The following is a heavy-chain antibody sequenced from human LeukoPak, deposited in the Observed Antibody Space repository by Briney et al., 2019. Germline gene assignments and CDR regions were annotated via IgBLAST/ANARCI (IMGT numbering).Heavy chain of an antibody. Sequence: PGGSLRLSCAASRFTFSSYAMSWVRQAPGKGLEWVSAISGSGGSTYYADSVKGRFTISRDNSKNTLYLQMNSLRAEDTAVYYCAKDPTRYYDSSGYYDDYWGQGTLVTVSS. D-gene: IGHD3-22*01. CDR3: AKDPTRYYDSSGYYDDY. CDR1: RFTFSSYA. J-gene: IGHJ4*02. CDR2: ISGSGGST. V-gene: IGHV3-23*01.